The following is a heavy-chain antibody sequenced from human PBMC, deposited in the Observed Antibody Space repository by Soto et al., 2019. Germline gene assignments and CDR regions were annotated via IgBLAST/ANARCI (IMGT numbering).Heavy chain of an antibody. Sequence: QVQLVQSGAELNKPGASVNVSCKAPGYTFTTYGISWVRQAPGQGLEWMGWINAYNGDTRFAHKFHGRVTLTTDASRSTVYMELKNLRSDDTAVYYCARDLLAWGQGTMVTVSS. V-gene: IGHV1-18*04. CDR1: GYTFTTYG. CDR3: ARDLLA. J-gene: IGHJ3*01. CDR2: INAYNGDT.